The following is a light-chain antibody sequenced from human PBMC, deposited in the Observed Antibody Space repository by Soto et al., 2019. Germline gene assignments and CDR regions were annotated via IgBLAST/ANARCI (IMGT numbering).Light chain of an antibody. CDR3: LQYSGLPKT. J-gene: IGKJ1*01. Sequence: EVVLTQSPGTLSLSPGERATLSCWASQSITSNYLAWYQQKPGQPPRLLIFAASTRATGIPDRFIGSGSGTYFALTISRLEPEDFAVYYCLQYSGLPKTFGQGTKVEIK. CDR2: AAS. V-gene: IGKV3-20*01. CDR1: QSITSNY.